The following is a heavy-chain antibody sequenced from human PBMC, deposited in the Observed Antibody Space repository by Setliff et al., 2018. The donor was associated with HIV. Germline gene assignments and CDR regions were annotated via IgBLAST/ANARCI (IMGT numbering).Heavy chain of an antibody. CDR3: AKIQNPQGYYYDSSGYYPHPGSPDY. Sequence: GSLRLSCAAFGFTFSNYGMHWVRQAPGKGLEWVAFLRFDGSNKSYGDSVKGRFTISRDNSKNTLYLQMNNLRAEDTAVYYCAKIQNPQGYYYDSSGYYPHPGSPDYWGQGTLVTVSS. D-gene: IGHD3-22*01. J-gene: IGHJ4*02. V-gene: IGHV3-30*02. CDR1: GFTFSNYG. CDR2: LRFDGSNK.